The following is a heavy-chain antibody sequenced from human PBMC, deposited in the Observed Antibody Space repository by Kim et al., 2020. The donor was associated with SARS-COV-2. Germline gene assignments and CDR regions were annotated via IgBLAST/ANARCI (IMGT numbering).Heavy chain of an antibody. CDR2: ISAGNGNT. CDR3: ARTIGSYSRFDY. V-gene: IGHV1-3*01. D-gene: IGHD1-26*01. Sequence: ASVKVSCTASGYTFTTYAMHWVRQAPGQRLEWMGWISAGNGNTKYSQKFQGRVTITRDTSASTAYMELSSLRTEDTAVYYCARTIGSYSRFDYWGQGTLV. J-gene: IGHJ4*02. CDR1: GYTFTTYA.